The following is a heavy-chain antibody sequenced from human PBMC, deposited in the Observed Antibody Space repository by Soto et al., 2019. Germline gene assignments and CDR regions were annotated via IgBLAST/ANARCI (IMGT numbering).Heavy chain of an antibody. CDR3: ARHTPAISISDH. CDR1: GGSISSSSYY. J-gene: IGHJ4*02. V-gene: IGHV4-39*01. CDR2: IYYSGST. Sequence: QLQLQESGPGLVKPSETLSLTCTVSGGSISSSSYYWGWIRQPPGKGLEGIGSIYYSGSTYYNPSLKSRVTISVDTSKHQFSLKLISVTAADTAVYYCARHTPAISISDHWGQGTLVTVSS. D-gene: IGHD2-15*01.